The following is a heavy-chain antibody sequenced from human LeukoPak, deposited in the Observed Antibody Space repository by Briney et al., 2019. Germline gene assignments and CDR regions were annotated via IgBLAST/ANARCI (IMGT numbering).Heavy chain of an antibody. Sequence: PGGSLRLSCAASGFTFSSYGMHWVRQAPGKGLEWVAVISYDGSNKYYADSVKGRFTISRDNSKNTLYLQMNSLRAEDTAVYYCAKDKSSGWHDYWGQGTLVTVSS. CDR1: GFTFSSYG. CDR2: ISYDGSNK. J-gene: IGHJ4*02. D-gene: IGHD6-19*01. CDR3: AKDKSSGWHDY. V-gene: IGHV3-30*18.